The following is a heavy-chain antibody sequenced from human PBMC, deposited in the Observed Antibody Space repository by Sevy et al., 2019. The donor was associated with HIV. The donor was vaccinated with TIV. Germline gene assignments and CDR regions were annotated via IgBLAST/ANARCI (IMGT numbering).Heavy chain of an antibody. CDR1: GFTFSSYA. CDR2: ISSNGGST. CDR3: VKEFYGSGSYSDY. Sequence: GSLRLSCSASGFTFSSYAMHWVRQAPGKGLEYVSAISSNGGSTYYADSVKGRFTISRDNSKNTLYLQMSSLRAEDTAVYCCVKEFYGSGSYSDYWGQGTLVTVSS. D-gene: IGHD3-10*01. V-gene: IGHV3-64D*06. J-gene: IGHJ4*02.